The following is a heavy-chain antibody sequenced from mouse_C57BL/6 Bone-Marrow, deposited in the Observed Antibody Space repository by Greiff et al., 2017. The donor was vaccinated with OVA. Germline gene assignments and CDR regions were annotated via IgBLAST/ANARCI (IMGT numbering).Heavy chain of an antibody. CDR2: IDPENGDT. CDR1: GFNIKDDY. J-gene: IGHJ1*03. Sequence: VHVKQSGAELVRPGASVKLSCTASGFNIKDDYMHWVKQRPEQGLEWIGWIDPENGDTEYASKFQGKATITADTSSNTAFLQLSSLTSEDTAVYYCTTLLRQGYFDVWGTGTTVTVSS. CDR3: TTLLRQGYFDV. D-gene: IGHD1-1*01. V-gene: IGHV14-4*01.